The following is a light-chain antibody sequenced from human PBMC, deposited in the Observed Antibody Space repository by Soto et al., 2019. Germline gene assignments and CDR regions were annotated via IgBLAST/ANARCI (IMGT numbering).Light chain of an antibody. V-gene: IGLV2-14*01. CDR3: SSYTSSNSYV. CDR2: DVS. Sequence: QPELTQPSSVSVSLGQSITISFPGAISDVGAYNSVSWYQQYPGKAPKLMIHDVSNRPSGVSDRFSGSKSGNTASLTISGLQAEDEADYYCSSYTSSNSYVLGSGT. CDR1: ISDVGAYNS. J-gene: IGLJ1*01.